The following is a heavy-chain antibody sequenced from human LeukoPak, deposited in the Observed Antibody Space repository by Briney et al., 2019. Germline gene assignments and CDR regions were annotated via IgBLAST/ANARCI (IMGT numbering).Heavy chain of an antibody. J-gene: IGHJ4*02. Sequence: GGSLRLSCAASGXTFSSYAMSWVRQAPGRGLEWVSTISGSGGSTYYTDSVKGRFTISRDNSKNTLHLQMNSLRAEDTAVYYCAKIWFGELSHFDYWGQGTLVTVSS. CDR2: ISGSGGST. V-gene: IGHV3-23*01. CDR1: GXTFSSYA. D-gene: IGHD3-10*01. CDR3: AKIWFGELSHFDY.